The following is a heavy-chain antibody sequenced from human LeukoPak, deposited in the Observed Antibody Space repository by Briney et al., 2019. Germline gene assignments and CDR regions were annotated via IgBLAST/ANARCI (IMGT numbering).Heavy chain of an antibody. Sequence: GGSLRLSCAASGFTFSSYAMSWVRQAPGKGLEWVSAISGSGGSTYYADSVKGRLTISRDKSKNTLYLQMNSLRAEDTAVYYCAKEMEYYDSSGHYARTGLFDYWGQGTLVTVSS. V-gene: IGHV3-23*01. CDR3: AKEMEYYDSSGHYARTGLFDY. CDR2: ISGSGGST. D-gene: IGHD3-22*01. CDR1: GFTFSSYA. J-gene: IGHJ4*02.